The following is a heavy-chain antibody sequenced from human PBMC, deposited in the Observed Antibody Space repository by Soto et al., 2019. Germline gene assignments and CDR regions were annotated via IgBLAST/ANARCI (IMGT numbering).Heavy chain of an antibody. CDR1: GGSLGSYY. CDR3: ARGAMFWFDP. V-gene: IGHV4-59*01. Sequence: QVQLQESGPGLVKPSETLSLTCSVAGGSLGSYYWGWIRQSPGKGLEWIAYIYDSGTTIYNPSLKSRATISVDTSKNQVSLNLTSVTAADTALYYCARGAMFWFDPWGQGTLVSVSS. CDR2: IYDSGTT. J-gene: IGHJ5*02. D-gene: IGHD3-10*02.